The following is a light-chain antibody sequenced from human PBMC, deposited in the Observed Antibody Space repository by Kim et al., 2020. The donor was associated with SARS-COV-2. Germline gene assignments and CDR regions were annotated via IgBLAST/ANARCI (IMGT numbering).Light chain of an antibody. Sequence: APGQTAMITCGGNDGGSKGVNWYQQRPGQAPVLVSYYDSVRPSGIPERFSGSKSGNTATLTISRSEAGDEADYYCQVWDNGSDHVIFGGGTQLTVL. J-gene: IGLJ2*01. CDR2: YDS. CDR1: DGGSKG. CDR3: QVWDNGSDHVI. V-gene: IGLV3-21*04.